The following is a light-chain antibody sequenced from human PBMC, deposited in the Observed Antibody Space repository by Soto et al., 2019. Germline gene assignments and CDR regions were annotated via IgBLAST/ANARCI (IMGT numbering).Light chain of an antibody. CDR2: DGS. Sequence: EIVMTQSPGTLSLSPGERATLSCRASQSVSSNLVWYQQKPPQAPRLLIYDGSTRATCIPARFSGSRSWTEVTITIISLQYADVSVYYCQQYNSWPPLTFGGGTKVEIK. J-gene: IGKJ4*01. CDR1: QSVSSN. V-gene: IGKV3-15*01. CDR3: QQYNSWPPLT.